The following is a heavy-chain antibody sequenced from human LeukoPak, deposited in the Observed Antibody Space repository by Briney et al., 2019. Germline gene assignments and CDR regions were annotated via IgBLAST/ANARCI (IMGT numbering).Heavy chain of an antibody. V-gene: IGHV3-48*03. J-gene: IGHJ4*02. CDR3: ARVLSDYDFWSGYRPSSSDY. D-gene: IGHD3-3*01. Sequence: GRSLRLSCAASGYTFSSYEMHWVHQAPGKGLEWVSYISSSGSTIYYADSVKGRFTISRDNAKNSLYLQMNSLRAEDTAVYYCARVLSDYDFWSGYRPSSSDYWGQGTLVTVSS. CDR1: GYTFSSYE. CDR2: ISSSGSTI.